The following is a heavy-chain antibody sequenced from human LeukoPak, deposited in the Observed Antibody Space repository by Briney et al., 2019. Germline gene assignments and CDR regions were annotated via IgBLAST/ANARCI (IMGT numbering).Heavy chain of an antibody. CDR2: ISSNGGST. CDR1: GFTFSSYA. J-gene: IGHJ4*02. CDR3: VKAVYDILTGLDY. Sequence: GGSLRLSCSASGFTFSSYAMHWVRQAPGKGLEYVSAISSNGGSTYYADSVPGRFTISRDNSKNTLYLQMSSLRDEDTAVYYCVKAVYDILTGLDYWGQGTLVTVSS. V-gene: IGHV3-64D*09. D-gene: IGHD3-9*01.